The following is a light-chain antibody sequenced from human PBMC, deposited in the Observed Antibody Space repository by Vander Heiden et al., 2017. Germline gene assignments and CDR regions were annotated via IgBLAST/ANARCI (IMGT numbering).Light chain of an antibody. V-gene: IGLV3-21*02. CDR2: DDS. CDR3: QVWDSSSDHVV. CDR1: NLGRKS. J-gene: IGLJ2*01. Sequence: SYVLTQPPSVSVAPGQTARITCGGNNLGRKSVHWYQPKPGQAPVLVVYDDSARPSGIPERFSGSNSGNTATLTISRVEAGDEADYYCQVWDSSSDHVVFGGGTKLTVL.